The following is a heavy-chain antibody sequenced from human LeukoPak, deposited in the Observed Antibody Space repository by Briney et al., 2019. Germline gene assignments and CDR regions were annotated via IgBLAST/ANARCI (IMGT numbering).Heavy chain of an antibody. V-gene: IGHV4-61*02. J-gene: IGHJ4*02. D-gene: IGHD3-10*01. Sequence: SETLSLTCTVSGGSVRSGNYYWSWIRQPAGKGLEWIGRVYTSGSADYNPSLKCRVTISLDTSKNQFSLTLTSVTAADTAVYYCARGSYGSGTWGQGTLVTVSS. CDR1: GGSVRSGNYY. CDR3: ARGSYGSGT. CDR2: VYTSGSA.